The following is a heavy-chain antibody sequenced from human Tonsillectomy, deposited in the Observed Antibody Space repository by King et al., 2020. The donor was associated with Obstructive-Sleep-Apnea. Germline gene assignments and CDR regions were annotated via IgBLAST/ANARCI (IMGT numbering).Heavy chain of an antibody. V-gene: IGHV5-10-1*03. D-gene: IGHD1-7*01. CDR1: GYSFTTYR. Sequence: VQLVESGAEVKKPGESLRISCKGSGYSFTTYRISWVRQMPGKGLEWMGTIAPRDFYINYRPSFHGHVTISGDKSITTAYLQWSRLKASDTAIYYCARRELTEVALYWGQGTLVTVSS. J-gene: IGHJ4*02. CDR3: ARRELTEVALY. CDR2: IAPRDFYI.